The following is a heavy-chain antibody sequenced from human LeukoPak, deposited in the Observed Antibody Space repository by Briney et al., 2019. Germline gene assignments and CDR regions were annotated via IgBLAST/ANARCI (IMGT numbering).Heavy chain of an antibody. D-gene: IGHD3-10*01. J-gene: IGHJ4*02. CDR3: ARDDYDSGSNCDY. CDR2: IIPIFGTA. V-gene: IGHV1-69*06. Sequence: PVKVSCKASGGTFSSYAISWVRQAPGQGLEWMGGIIPIFGTANYAQKFQGRVTITADKSTSTAYMELSSLRSEDTAVYFCARDDYDSGSNCDYWGQGTLVTVSS. CDR1: GGTFSSYA.